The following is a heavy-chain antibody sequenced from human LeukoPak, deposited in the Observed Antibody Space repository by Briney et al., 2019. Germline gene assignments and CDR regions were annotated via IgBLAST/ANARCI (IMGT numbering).Heavy chain of an antibody. CDR1: GFTFSSYA. J-gene: IGHJ4*02. Sequence: SGGSLRLSCAASGFTFSSYAMHWVRQAPGKGLEWVAVISYDGSNKYYADSVKGRFTISRDNSKNTLYLQMNSLRAEDTAVYYCARDYPPYYYDSSGYYSGGGGRPFDYWGQGTLVTVSS. V-gene: IGHV3-30*04. D-gene: IGHD3-22*01. CDR2: ISYDGSNK. CDR3: ARDYPPYYYDSSGYYSGGGGRPFDY.